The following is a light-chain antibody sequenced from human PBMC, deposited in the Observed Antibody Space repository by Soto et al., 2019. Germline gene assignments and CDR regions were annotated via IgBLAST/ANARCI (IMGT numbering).Light chain of an antibody. J-gene: IGLJ2*01. CDR3: QSYDSRLSGSV. CDR1: SSNIGAGYV. CDR2: GNS. Sequence: QSVLTQPPSVSGAPGQRVTISCTGSSSNIGAGYVVHWYQQLPGTAPKLLIYGNSNRPSGVPDRFSGSKSGTSASLAITGLQAEDEADYYCQSYDSRLSGSVFGGGTQLTVL. V-gene: IGLV1-40*01.